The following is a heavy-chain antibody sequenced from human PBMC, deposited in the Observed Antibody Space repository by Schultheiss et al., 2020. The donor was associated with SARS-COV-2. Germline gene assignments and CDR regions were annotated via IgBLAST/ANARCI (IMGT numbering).Heavy chain of an antibody. CDR1: GFTFDDYA. Sequence: GGSLRLSCAASGFTFDDYAMHWVRQAPGKGLEWVSGISWNSGSIGYADSVKGRFTISRDNAKNSLYLQMNSLRAGDTAVYYCARDRRIGGYYYYYGMDVWGQGTTVTVSS. V-gene: IGHV3-9*01. CDR2: ISWNSGSI. CDR3: ARDRRIGGYYYYYGMDV. J-gene: IGHJ6*02.